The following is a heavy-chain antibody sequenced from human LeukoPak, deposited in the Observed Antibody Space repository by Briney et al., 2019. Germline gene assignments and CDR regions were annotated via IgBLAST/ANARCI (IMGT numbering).Heavy chain of an antibody. CDR1: GFTFGSYD. Sequence: GGSLRLSCAASGFTFGSYDFHWVRQPTGRGLEWVSAIGVAGDTYYLGSVKGRFTISRENAQNSLYLQMDSLRAEDTAVYYCARAIYDGFDIWGQGKMVTVSS. CDR3: ARAIYDGFDI. J-gene: IGHJ3*02. CDR2: IGVAGDT. V-gene: IGHV3-13*01. D-gene: IGHD5-24*01.